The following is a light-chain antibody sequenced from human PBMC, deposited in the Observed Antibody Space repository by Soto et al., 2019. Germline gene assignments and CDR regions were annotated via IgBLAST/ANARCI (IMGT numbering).Light chain of an antibody. J-gene: IGKJ1*01. V-gene: IGKV1-5*01. CDR3: QHYNSYSEA. CDR2: DAS. CDR1: QTISSW. Sequence: DIQMTQSPSTLSGSVGDRVTITCRASQTISSWLAWYQQKPGKAPQALIYDASSLKSGVPSRFSGSGSGTEFTLTISSLQPDDFATYYCQHYNSYSEAFGQGTKVDIK.